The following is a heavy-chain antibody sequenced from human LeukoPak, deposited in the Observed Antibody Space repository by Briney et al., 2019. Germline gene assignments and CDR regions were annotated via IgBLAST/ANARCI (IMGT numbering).Heavy chain of an antibody. CDR2: IYYSGST. CDR3: ARAVYSSGWWGY. D-gene: IGHD6-19*01. Sequence: SETLSLTCTVSGGSISSYYWSWIRQPPGKGLEWIGYIYYSGSTNYNPSLKSRVTISVDTSKNQFSLKLSSVSAADTAVYYCARAVYSSGWWGYWGQGTLVTVSS. V-gene: IGHV4-59*01. CDR1: GGSISSYY. J-gene: IGHJ4*02.